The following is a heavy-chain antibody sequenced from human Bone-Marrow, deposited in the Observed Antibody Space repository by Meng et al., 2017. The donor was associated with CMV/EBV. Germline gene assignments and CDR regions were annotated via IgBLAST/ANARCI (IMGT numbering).Heavy chain of an antibody. J-gene: IGHJ4*02. CDR1: GFTFSSYE. CDR3: AREKVSGAECPNGLCPWGGGDY. Sequence: GESLKISCAASGFTFSSYEMNWVRQAPGKGLEWVSYISGSGSTNLYADSVKGRFTISRDNAKNSLYLQMHSLRAEDTAVYYCAREKVSGAECPNGLCPWGGGDYWGQGTLVTVSS. D-gene: IGHD2-8*01. CDR2: ISGSGSTN. V-gene: IGHV3-48*03.